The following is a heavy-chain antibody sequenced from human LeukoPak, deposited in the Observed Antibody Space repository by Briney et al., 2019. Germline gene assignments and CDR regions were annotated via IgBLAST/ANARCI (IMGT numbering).Heavy chain of an antibody. CDR2: ISGSGGST. CDR3: AKDRYGDYAYSGFDY. D-gene: IGHD4-17*01. CDR1: GFTFSSYA. V-gene: IGHV3-23*01. J-gene: IGHJ4*02. Sequence: GGSLRLSCAASGFTFSSYAMSWVRQAPGKGLEWVSAISGSGGSTYYADSVKGRFTISRDNAKNSLYLQMNSLRAEDMALYYCAKDRYGDYAYSGFDYWGQGTLVTVSS.